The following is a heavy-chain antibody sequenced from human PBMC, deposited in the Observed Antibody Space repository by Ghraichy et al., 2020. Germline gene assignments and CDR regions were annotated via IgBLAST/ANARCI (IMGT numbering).Heavy chain of an antibody. V-gene: IGHV4-34*01. CDR3: AIEYYDFRSGRYYGMDV. D-gene: IGHD3-3*01. CDR1: GGSFTGYY. Sequence: SQTLSLTCAVYGGSFTGYYWSWIRKPPGQGLEWNGEINYMGRTNYNPSLTSRVILSADTSKNQSSLKLTSVTAADTALYYCAIEYYDFRSGRYYGMDVWGQGTTVTVSS. CDR2: INYMGRT. J-gene: IGHJ6*02.